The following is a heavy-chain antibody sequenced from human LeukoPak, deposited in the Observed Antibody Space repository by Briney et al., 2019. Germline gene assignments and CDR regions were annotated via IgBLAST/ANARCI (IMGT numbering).Heavy chain of an antibody. J-gene: IGHJ4*02. CDR1: GFTFSRYW. CDR3: ARDIATAGHLAFDY. V-gene: IGHV3-74*01. D-gene: IGHD6-13*01. CDR2: INSDGSST. Sequence: PGGSLRLSCAASGFTFSRYWMHWVRQAPGKGLVWVSRINSDGSSTNYADSVKGRFTISRDNAKNTLYLLMNSLRVEDTAVYYCARDIATAGHLAFDYWGQGTLVTVSS.